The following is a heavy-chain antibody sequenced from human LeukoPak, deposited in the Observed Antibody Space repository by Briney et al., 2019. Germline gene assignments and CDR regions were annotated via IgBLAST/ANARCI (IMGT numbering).Heavy chain of an antibody. CDR2: IYSGGST. V-gene: IGHV3-53*01. CDR1: GFTVSSNY. J-gene: IGHJ3*02. CDR3: ARGGSYLRAFDI. Sequence: GGSLRLSCAASGFTVSSNYMSGVRQAPGKGLEWVSIIYSGGSTFYADSVKGRFTISRDNSKNTLYLHMNSLRAEDTAVYYCARGGSYLRAFDIWGQGTMVTVSS. D-gene: IGHD1-26*01.